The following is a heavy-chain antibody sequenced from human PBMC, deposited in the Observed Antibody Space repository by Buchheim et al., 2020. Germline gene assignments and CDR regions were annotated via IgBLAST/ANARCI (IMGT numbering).Heavy chain of an antibody. D-gene: IGHD4-11*01. CDR1: GFSIDEYW. V-gene: IGHV3-7*01. Sequence: EVRLVESGGDLVQPGGSLRLTCEVTGFSIDEYWLSWVRQAPGKGLEWLDNIKLDGSEQYYVDSVRGRFTISRDNAKNSLFLQMNSLRAEDTAVYYCARDGFSNYIVSFMDVWGKGT. CDR3: ARDGFSNYIVSFMDV. CDR2: IKLDGSEQ. J-gene: IGHJ6*04.